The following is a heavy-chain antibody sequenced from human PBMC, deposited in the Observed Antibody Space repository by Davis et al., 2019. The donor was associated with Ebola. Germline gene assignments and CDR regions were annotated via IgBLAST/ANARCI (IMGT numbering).Heavy chain of an antibody. D-gene: IGHD2-2*02. CDR3: AREGYCSSTSCYKSLAYYYYYMDV. J-gene: IGHJ6*03. V-gene: IGHV3-48*04. Sequence: PGGSLGLSCAASGFTFSSYSMNWVRQAPGKGLEWVSYISSSGSTIYYADSVKGRFTISRDNAKNSLYLQMNSLRAEDTAVYYCAREGYCSSTSCYKSLAYYYYYMDVWGKGTTVTVSS. CDR1: GFTFSSYS. CDR2: ISSSGSTI.